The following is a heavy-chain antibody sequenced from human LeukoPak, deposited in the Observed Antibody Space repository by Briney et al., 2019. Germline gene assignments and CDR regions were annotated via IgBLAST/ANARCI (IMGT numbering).Heavy chain of an antibody. Sequence: GGSLRLSCAASGFTFSTYDMHWVRQGTGKGLEWVSAIGTAGDTYYPDSVKGRFTISRDNSKNTLFLQMNNLRAEDTALYYCARGQVVGATDYFDYWGQGTPVTVAS. CDR1: GFTFSTYD. V-gene: IGHV3-13*04. CDR2: IGTAGDT. CDR3: ARGQVVGATDYFDY. D-gene: IGHD1-26*01. J-gene: IGHJ4*02.